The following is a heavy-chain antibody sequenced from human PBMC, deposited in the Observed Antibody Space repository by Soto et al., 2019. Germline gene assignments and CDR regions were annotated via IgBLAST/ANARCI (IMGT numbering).Heavy chain of an antibody. Sequence: ASVKVSCKASGYTFTSYGISWFRQAPGQGLEWMGWISAYNGNTNYAQKLQGRVTMTTDTSTSTAYMELRSMRSDDTAVYYCATFVKLVPDAFDIWGQGTMVTVSS. CDR2: ISAYNGNT. D-gene: IGHD1-1*01. CDR1: GYTFTSYG. CDR3: ATFVKLVPDAFDI. J-gene: IGHJ3*02. V-gene: IGHV1-18*01.